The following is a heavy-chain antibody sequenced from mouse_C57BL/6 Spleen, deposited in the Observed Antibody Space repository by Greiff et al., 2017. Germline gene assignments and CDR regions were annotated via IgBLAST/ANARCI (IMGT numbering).Heavy chain of an antibody. CDR1: GYTFTDYE. V-gene: IGHV1-15*01. D-gene: IGHD2-5*01. CDR3: TSYYSKGAWFAY. Sequence: VQLQQSGAELVRPGASVTLSCKASGYTFTDYEMHWVKQTPVHGLEWIGAIDPETGGTAYNQKFKGKAILTADKSSSTAYMELRSLTSEDSAVYYCTSYYSKGAWFAYWGQGTLVTVSA. J-gene: IGHJ3*01. CDR2: IDPETGGT.